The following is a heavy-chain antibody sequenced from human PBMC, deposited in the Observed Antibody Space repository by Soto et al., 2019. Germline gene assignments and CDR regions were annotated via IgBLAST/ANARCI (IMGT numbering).Heavy chain of an antibody. D-gene: IGHD5-12*01. CDR1: GGSISSYY. Sequence: SETLSLTCTVSGGSISSYYWSWIRQPPGKGLEWIGYIYYSGSTNYDPSLKSRVTISVDTSKNQFSLKLSSVTAADTAVYYCARESGGYAGTVAFDIWGQGTMVTVSS. CDR3: ARESGGYAGTVAFDI. CDR2: IYYSGST. V-gene: IGHV4-59*01. J-gene: IGHJ3*02.